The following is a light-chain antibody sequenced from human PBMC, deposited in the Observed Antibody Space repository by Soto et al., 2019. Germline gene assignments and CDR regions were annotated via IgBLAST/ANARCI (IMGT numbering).Light chain of an antibody. V-gene: IGKV3-11*01. Sequence: IVLTQSPATLSLSPWERATLSCRASQSVSSYLVWYQQKPGQAPRLLIYDASNRATGIPARFSGSGSGTDFTLTISSLEPEDFALYFCQQYGRSSITFGQGTRLEIK. CDR2: DAS. CDR3: QQYGRSSIT. J-gene: IGKJ5*01. CDR1: QSVSSY.